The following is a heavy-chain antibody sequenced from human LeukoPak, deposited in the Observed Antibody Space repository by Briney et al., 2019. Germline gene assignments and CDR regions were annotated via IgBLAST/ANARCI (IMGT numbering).Heavy chain of an antibody. D-gene: IGHD6-19*01. CDR2: IYTSGST. J-gene: IGHJ4*02. CDR3: ARAAVAGTAFDY. Sequence: PSQTLSRTCSVSGGSISSGSCYWSCIRHPAGKGLEWIGRIYTSGSTNYNPSLKSRVTISVDTSKNQFSLKLSSVTAADTAVYYCARAAVAGTAFDYWGQGTLVTVSS. V-gene: IGHV4-61*02. CDR1: GGSISSGSCY.